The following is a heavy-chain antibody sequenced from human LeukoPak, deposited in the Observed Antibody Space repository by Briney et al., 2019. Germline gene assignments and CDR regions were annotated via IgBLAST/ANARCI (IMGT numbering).Heavy chain of an antibody. CDR2: IYSGGST. Sequence: PGGSLRLSCAASGFTFSSYAMSWVRQAPGKGLEWVSVIYSGGSTYYADSVKGRFTISRDNSKNTLYLQMNSLRAEDTAVYYCARDSSSSDYYYGMDVWGQGTTVTVSS. CDR3: ARDSSSSDYYYGMDV. D-gene: IGHD6-6*01. CDR1: GFTFSSYA. J-gene: IGHJ6*02. V-gene: IGHV3-66*01.